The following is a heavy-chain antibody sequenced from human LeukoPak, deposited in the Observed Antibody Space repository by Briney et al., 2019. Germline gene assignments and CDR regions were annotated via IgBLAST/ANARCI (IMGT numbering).Heavy chain of an antibody. J-gene: IGHJ4*02. Sequence: GGSLRLSCAASGFTFSSYAMHWVRQAPGKGLEWVAVISYDGSNKYYADSVKGRFTISRDNSKNTLYLQMNSLRPEDTAVYYCARDYYDSSGYYYHYFDYWGQGTLVTVSS. V-gene: IGHV3-30*04. D-gene: IGHD3-22*01. CDR2: ISYDGSNK. CDR3: ARDYYDSSGYYYHYFDY. CDR1: GFTFSSYA.